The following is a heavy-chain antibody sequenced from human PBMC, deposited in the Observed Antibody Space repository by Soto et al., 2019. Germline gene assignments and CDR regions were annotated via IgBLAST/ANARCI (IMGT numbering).Heavy chain of an antibody. V-gene: IGHV3-7*01. CDR1: GFTFHNFW. J-gene: IGHJ6*02. D-gene: IGHD2-15*01. CDR2: IHPDGSEA. CDR3: ARERWFSPLHYYYLLDV. Sequence: GGSLRLSCVVPGFTFHNFWVTWVRQAPGKGLEWVANIHPDGSEAYYVDSLKGRFTISRDNGKNSLYLQMNNLRVEDTAVYYCARERWFSPLHYYYLLDVWGQGTTVTVSS.